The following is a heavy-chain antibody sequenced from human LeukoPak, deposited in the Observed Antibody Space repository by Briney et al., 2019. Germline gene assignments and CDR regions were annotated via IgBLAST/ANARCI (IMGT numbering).Heavy chain of an antibody. D-gene: IGHD1-26*01. V-gene: IGHV3-30*18. Sequence: PGGSLRLSCAASGFTFSSYGMHWVRQAPGKGLEWVAVISYDGSNKYYADSVKGRFTISRDNSKNTLYLQMNSLRAKDTAVYYCAKDNGGSYHGDYWGQGTLVTVSS. J-gene: IGHJ4*02. CDR1: GFTFSSYG. CDR3: AKDNGGSYHGDY. CDR2: ISYDGSNK.